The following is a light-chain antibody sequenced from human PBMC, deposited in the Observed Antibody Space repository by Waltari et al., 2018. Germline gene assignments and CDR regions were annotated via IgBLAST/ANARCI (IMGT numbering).Light chain of an antibody. CDR3: QQTEGFPWT. V-gene: IGKV1-12*01. CDR2: CAS. Sequence: IQMTQSPSSVSASVGDRVSSPCRASLGISNWLAWYQQQPGKAPRLLIYCASTVQSGTPARFTGSGSGTDFILTINGLQPEDFGTYYCQQTEGFPWTFGQGTKVEFK. CDR1: LGISNW. J-gene: IGKJ1*01.